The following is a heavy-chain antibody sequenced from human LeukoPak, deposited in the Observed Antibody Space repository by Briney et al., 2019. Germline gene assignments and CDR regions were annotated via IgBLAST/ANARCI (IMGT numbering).Heavy chain of an antibody. CDR3: AKSRQWLRWFDL. V-gene: IGHV3-23*01. CDR2: ISGSGGST. D-gene: IGHD6-19*01. J-gene: IGHJ5*02. CDR1: GFTFSSYA. Sequence: QSGGSLRLSCAASGFTFSSYAMSWVRQAPGKGLEWVSAISGSGGSTYYADSVKGRFTISRDNSKNTLYLQMNSLRAEDTAVYYCAKSRQWLRWFDLWGQGTLVTVSS.